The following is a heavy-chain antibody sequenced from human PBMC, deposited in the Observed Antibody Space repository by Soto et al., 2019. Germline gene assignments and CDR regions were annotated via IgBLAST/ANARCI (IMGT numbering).Heavy chain of an antibody. CDR2: ISYDGSNK. CDR3: GKEIFRKDDKELGYYYYHMDV. V-gene: IGHV3-30*18. D-gene: IGHD1-7*01. CDR1: GFTFSRYG. Sequence: QVQLVESGGGVVQPGRSLRLSCAASGFTFSRYGMHWVRQAPGKGLEGVAVISYDGSNKYYADSVKGRFTNCRDNSKNTQYQQMNSLRAEDTAVYYCGKEIFRKDDKELGYYYYHMDVWGKGTTVPGSS. J-gene: IGHJ6*03.